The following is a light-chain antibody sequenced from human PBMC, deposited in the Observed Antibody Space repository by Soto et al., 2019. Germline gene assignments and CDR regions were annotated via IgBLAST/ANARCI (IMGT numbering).Light chain of an antibody. V-gene: IGKV3-20*01. Sequence: EIVLTQSPSTLSLSRGERATLSCRASQSVSSSYLAWYQQKPGQAPRLLIYGASSRATGIPDRFSGSGSGTDFTLTISRLEPEDFAVYYCQQYGSSPPWTFGQGTKVEIK. CDR3: QQYGSSPPWT. J-gene: IGKJ1*01. CDR1: QSVSSSY. CDR2: GAS.